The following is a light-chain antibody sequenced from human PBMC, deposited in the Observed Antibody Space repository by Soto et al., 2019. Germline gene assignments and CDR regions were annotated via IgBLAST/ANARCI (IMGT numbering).Light chain of an antibody. Sequence: DIQMTQSPSSLSASVGDRVTITCQASQDISNYLNWYQQKPGKAPKLLIYDASNLETGVPSRFSGSGSGTYFTFTISRLQPEDIATYYWQQYDNLPITFGQGTRLEIK. CDR1: QDISNY. J-gene: IGKJ5*01. V-gene: IGKV1-33*01. CDR2: DAS. CDR3: QQYDNLPIT.